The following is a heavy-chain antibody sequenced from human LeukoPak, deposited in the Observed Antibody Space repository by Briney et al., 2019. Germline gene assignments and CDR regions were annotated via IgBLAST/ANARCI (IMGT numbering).Heavy chain of an antibody. CDR3: VRGAPSGFDY. V-gene: IGHV3-48*03. Sequence: PGGSLRLSCAASGFTFSSYEMNWVRQAPGKGLEWVSYISSSGSTIYYADSVKGRFTISRENAMNSLYLQMNSLRAGDTSMYYCVRGAPSGFDYWGQGTLVTVSS. J-gene: IGHJ4*02. CDR2: ISSSGSTI. D-gene: IGHD6-19*01. CDR1: GFTFSSYE.